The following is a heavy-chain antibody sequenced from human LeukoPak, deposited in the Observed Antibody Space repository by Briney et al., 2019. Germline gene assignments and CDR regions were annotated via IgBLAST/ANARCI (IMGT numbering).Heavy chain of an antibody. CDR2: ISGSGGST. CDR3: AKFVVVAATYYFDY. D-gene: IGHD2-15*01. Sequence: TGGSLRLSCAASGFTFSSYAMGWVRQAPGKGLEWVSAISGSGGSTYYADSVKGRYTISRDNSKNTLYLQMNSLRAEDTAVYYCAKFVVVAATYYFDYWGQGTLVTVSS. V-gene: IGHV3-23*01. CDR1: GFTFSSYA. J-gene: IGHJ4*02.